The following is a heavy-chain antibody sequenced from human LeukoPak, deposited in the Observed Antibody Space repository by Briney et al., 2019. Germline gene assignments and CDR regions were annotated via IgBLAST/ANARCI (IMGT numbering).Heavy chain of an antibody. D-gene: IGHD4-17*01. CDR3: ARAQEDYGDYVGYFDY. Sequence: PSQTLSLTCTVSGGSISSGGYYWSWIRQRPGKGLEWIGYIYYSGSTYYNSSLKSRVTISVDTSKNQFSLKLSSVTAADTAVYYCARAQEDYGDYVGYFDYWGQGTLVTVSS. V-gene: IGHV4-31*03. CDR2: IYYSGST. J-gene: IGHJ4*02. CDR1: GGSISSGGYY.